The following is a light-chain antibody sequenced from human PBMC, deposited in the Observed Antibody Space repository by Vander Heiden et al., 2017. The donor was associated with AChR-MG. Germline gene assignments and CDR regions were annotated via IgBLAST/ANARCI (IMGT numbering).Light chain of an antibody. CDR3: TTWDDSLNGRL. V-gene: IGLV1-44*01. CDR1: SSNIGSNT. CDR2: RNN. Sequence: QSVLTQPPSASGAPGQRVTISCSGSSSNIGSNTVNWYQQLPGTAPKLLIYRNNERPTGVPDRFSGSKSGTSASLASTGLQSDDEADYYCTTWDDSLNGRLFGGGTKLTVL. J-gene: IGLJ3*02.